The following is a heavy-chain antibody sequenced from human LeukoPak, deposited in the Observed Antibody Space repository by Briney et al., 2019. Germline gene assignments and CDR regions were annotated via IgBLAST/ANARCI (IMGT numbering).Heavy chain of an antibody. J-gene: IGHJ4*02. D-gene: IGHD3/OR15-3a*01. CDR2: IWYDESKN. CDR3: ARDAGERWTVDFDY. V-gene: IGHV3-33*08. Sequence: GRSLRLSCAASGFTFSNYGMHWVRQAPGKGLEWVAFIWYDESKNSHADSVKGRFTISRDNSKNTLYLQMDSLRAEDTAVYYCARDAGERWTVDFDYWGQGTLVTVSS. CDR1: GFTFSNYG.